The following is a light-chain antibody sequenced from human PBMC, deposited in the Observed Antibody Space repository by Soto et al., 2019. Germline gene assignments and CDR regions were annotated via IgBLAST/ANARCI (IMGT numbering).Light chain of an antibody. V-gene: IGKV3-11*01. CDR3: QERNRWPRGT. CDR1: QSVSVN. Sequence: EVVLTLSPATLSLSPGQTATLLRRASQSVSVNFAWYQQKPGQAPRPLVYSASDRAPGIPARFSGRGSGTYFTLTISSLEPEDFAAYYCQERNRWPRGTFGGGTQVDI. J-gene: IGKJ4*01. CDR2: SAS.